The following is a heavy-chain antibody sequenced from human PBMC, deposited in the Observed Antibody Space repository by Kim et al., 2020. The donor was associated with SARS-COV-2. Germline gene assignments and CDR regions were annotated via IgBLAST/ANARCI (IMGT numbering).Heavy chain of an antibody. V-gene: IGHV3-23*01. CDR2: ISGSGGST. D-gene: IGHD3-3*01. CDR3: AKDRGGVVNNFDY. CDR1: GFTFSRYA. Sequence: GGSLRLSCAASGFTFSRYAMSWVRQAPGKGLEWVSTISGSGGSTYYADSVKGRFTISRDNSKNTLYLQMNSLRAEDTAVYYCAKDRGGVVNNFDYWGQGTLVTVSS. J-gene: IGHJ4*02.